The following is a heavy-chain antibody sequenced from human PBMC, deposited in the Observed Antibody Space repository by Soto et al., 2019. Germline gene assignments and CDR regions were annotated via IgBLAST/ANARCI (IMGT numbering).Heavy chain of an antibody. J-gene: IGHJ4*02. CDR2: IYHSGST. CDR1: GGSISNDNW. Sequence: QVQLRESGPGLVRPSGTLSLTCAVSGGSISNDNWWSWVRQPPGKGLEWIGEIYHSGSTNYNPSLKSRVTMSVVPSKNLFSLTLNSVTAADTALYYCARDQGSHPGDWGQGTLVSVSS. D-gene: IGHD6-13*01. CDR3: ARDQGSHPGD. V-gene: IGHV4-4*02.